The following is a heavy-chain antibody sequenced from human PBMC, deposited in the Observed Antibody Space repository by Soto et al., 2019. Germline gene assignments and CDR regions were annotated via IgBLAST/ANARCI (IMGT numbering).Heavy chain of an antibody. V-gene: IGHV3-74*01. CDR3: AREFCSGGNCYTYYFDP. J-gene: IGHJ5*02. CDR1: GLTFNRYW. D-gene: IGHD2-15*01. CDR2: INTDGTNS. Sequence: GGSLRLSCAASGLTFNRYWMHWVRHAPGKGLVWVSHINTDGTNSNYADSVKGRFTISRDNAKSTLFLQMNSLRDEDTAVYYCAREFCSGGNCYTYYFDPWGQGIPVTAPQ.